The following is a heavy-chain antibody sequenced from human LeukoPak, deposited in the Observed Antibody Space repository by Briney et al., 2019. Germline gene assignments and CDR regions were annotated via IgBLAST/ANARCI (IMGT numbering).Heavy chain of an antibody. V-gene: IGHV4-39*01. CDR1: GGSISSSSYY. Sequence: SETLSLTCTVSGGSISSSSYYWGWIRQPPGKGLEWIGSIYYSGSTYYNPSLKSRVTISVDTSKNQFSLKLSSVTAADTAVYYCARPGGYWYFDLWGRGTLVTVSS. J-gene: IGHJ2*01. D-gene: IGHD3-16*01. CDR2: IYYSGST. CDR3: ARPGGYWYFDL.